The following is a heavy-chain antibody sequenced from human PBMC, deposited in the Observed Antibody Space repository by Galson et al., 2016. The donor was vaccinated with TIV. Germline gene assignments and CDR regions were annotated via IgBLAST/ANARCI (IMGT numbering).Heavy chain of an antibody. V-gene: IGHV3-23*01. D-gene: IGHD5-12*01. J-gene: IGHJ4*02. CDR2: ISGSGGDT. CDR1: GFTFSTYA. Sequence: SLRLSCAASGFTFSTYAMSWVRQAPEKRLEWVSSISGSGGDTYYADSVRGRFTISRDNSKNTVYLQMNSLIADDTAFYYCAKNSEWLRWYYFDYWGQGTLVTVSS. CDR3: AKNSEWLRWYYFDY.